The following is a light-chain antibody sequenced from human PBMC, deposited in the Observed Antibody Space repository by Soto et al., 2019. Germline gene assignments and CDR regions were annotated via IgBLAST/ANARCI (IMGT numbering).Light chain of an antibody. CDR2: GNS. CDR1: SSNIGAGYD. Sequence: QAVVTQPPSVSGAPGQRVTISCTGSSSNIGAGYDVQWYQQLPGTAPKLLIYGNSNRPSGVPDRFSDSKSGTSASLAITGLQSEDEADFYCQSYDSSLRGVVFGGGTKLTVL. CDR3: QSYDSSLRGVV. V-gene: IGLV1-40*01. J-gene: IGLJ2*01.